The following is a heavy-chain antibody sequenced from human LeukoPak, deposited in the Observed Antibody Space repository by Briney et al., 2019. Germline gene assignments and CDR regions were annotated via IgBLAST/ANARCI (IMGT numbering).Heavy chain of an antibody. Sequence: SETLSLTCTVSGGSISSYYWSWLRQPPGKGLEWIGYIYYSGSTNYNPSLKSRVTISVDTSKNQFSLKLSSVTAADTAVYYCARDPRTHYDFWSGYWGQPEYYYGMDVWGQGTTVTVSS. J-gene: IGHJ6*02. D-gene: IGHD3-3*01. CDR1: GGSISSYY. CDR3: ARDPRTHYDFWSGYWGQPEYYYGMDV. CDR2: IYYSGST. V-gene: IGHV4-59*01.